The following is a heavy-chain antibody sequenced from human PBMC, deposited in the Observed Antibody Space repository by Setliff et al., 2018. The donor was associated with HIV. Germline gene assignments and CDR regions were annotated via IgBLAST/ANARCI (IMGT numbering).Heavy chain of an antibody. CDR3: ARAAGYSSSWHRYAFEI. V-gene: IGHV1-2*02. CDR1: GYTFTGYY. J-gene: IGHJ3*02. D-gene: IGHD6-13*01. Sequence: ASVKVSCKASGYTFTGYYLHWVRQAPGQGLEWMGWIDPNSGDTNYEQKFQGRVSMTRDTSISTVYMELGSLRSDDTAVYYCARAAGYSSSWHRYAFEIWGQGTMVTVSS. CDR2: IDPNSGDT.